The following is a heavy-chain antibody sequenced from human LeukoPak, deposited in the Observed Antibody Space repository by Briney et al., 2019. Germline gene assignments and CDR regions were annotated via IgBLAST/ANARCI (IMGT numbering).Heavy chain of an antibody. D-gene: IGHD3-9*01. CDR1: GFTFSDYY. Sequence: GGSLRLSCAASGFTFSDYYMSWIRQAPGKGLEWVSYISSSGSTIYYAGSVKGRFTISRDNAKNSLYLQMNSLRAEDTAVYYCARTPPPRYFDWFPTTFDYWGQGTLVTVSS. J-gene: IGHJ4*02. V-gene: IGHV3-11*01. CDR3: ARTPPPRYFDWFPTTFDY. CDR2: ISSSGSTI.